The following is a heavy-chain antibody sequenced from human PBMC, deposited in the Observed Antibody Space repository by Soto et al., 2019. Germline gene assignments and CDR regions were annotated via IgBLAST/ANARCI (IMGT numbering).Heavy chain of an antibody. D-gene: IGHD3-22*01. V-gene: IGHV3-30*18. Sequence: PGGSLRLSCAASEFSFSNDDMYWVRQAPGKGLEWVAVISSDGNYTYYADSVKGRFTISRDNSKNTLYLQMNRLRAADTALYFCANKYFDRSGYYFLDFWGQGTLVTVSS. CDR3: ANKYFDRSGYYFLDF. CDR2: ISSDGNYT. J-gene: IGHJ4*02. CDR1: EFSFSNDD.